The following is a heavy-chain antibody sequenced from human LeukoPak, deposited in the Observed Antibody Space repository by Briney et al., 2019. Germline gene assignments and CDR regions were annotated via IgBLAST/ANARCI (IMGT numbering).Heavy chain of an antibody. V-gene: IGHV4-61*02. CDR3: ARGSWQLAEEVY. D-gene: IGHD6-6*01. J-gene: IGHJ4*02. CDR2: IYTSGST. Sequence: SETLSLTCTVSGGSIRSGSYYWSWIRRPAGKGLEWIGRIYTSGSTNYNPSLKSRVTISVDTSKNQFSLKLSSVTAADTAEYYCARGSWQLAEEVYWGQGTLVTVSS. CDR1: GGSIRSGSYY.